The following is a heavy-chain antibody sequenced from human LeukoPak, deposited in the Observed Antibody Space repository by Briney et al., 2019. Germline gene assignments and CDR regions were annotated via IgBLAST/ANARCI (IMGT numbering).Heavy chain of an antibody. Sequence: PSETLSLTCTVSGGSISSYYWSWIRQPAGKGLEWIGRIYTSGSTNYNPSLKSRDTMSVDTSKNQFSLKLSSVTAADTAVYYCARDGDGTLWFGELSLGAFDIWGQGTMVTVSS. CDR1: GGSISSYY. CDR2: IYTSGST. CDR3: ARDGDGTLWFGELSLGAFDI. J-gene: IGHJ3*02. V-gene: IGHV4-4*07. D-gene: IGHD3-10*01.